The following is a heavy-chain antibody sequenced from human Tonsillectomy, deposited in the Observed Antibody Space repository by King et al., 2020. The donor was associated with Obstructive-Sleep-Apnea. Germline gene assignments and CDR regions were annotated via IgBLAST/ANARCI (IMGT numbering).Heavy chain of an antibody. V-gene: IGHV3-48*04. CDR1: GFTYSSYS. CDR2: ISSSSSTI. Sequence: VQLVESGGGLVQPGGSLRLSCAASGFTYSSYSMNWVRQAPGKGLEGVSYISSSSSTIYYADSVKGRFTISRDNAKNSLYLQMNSLRAEDTAVYYCARGLAKPRWGQGTLVTVSS. J-gene: IGHJ4*02. D-gene: IGHD5-12*01. CDR3: ARGLAKPR.